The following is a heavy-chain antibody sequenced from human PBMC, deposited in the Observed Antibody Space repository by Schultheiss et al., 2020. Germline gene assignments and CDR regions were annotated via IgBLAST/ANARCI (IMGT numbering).Heavy chain of an antibody. Sequence: GGSLRLSCAASGFTFSSYDMHWVRQATGKGLEWVSAIGTAGDTYYPGSVKGRFTISRENAKNSLYLQMNSLRDEDTAVYYCARDGENCGGDCYNWFDPWGQGTLVTVSS. CDR1: GFTFSSYD. CDR3: ARDGENCGGDCYNWFDP. D-gene: IGHD2-21*02. CDR2: IGTAGDT. J-gene: IGHJ5*02. V-gene: IGHV3-13*01.